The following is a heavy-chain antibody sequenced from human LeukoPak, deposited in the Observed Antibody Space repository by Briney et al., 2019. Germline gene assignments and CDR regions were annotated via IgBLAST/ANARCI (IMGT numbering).Heavy chain of an antibody. Sequence: ASVKVSCKASGYPFTSYYMHWVRQAPGQGLEWVGIVNPSGGSTSYAQKFQGRVTMTRDTSTSTVYMELSSLRSEDTAVYYGARDPSGWSDYFDYWGQGTLVTVSS. CDR2: VNPSGGST. J-gene: IGHJ4*02. V-gene: IGHV1-46*01. D-gene: IGHD6-13*01. CDR3: ARDPSGWSDYFDY. CDR1: GYPFTSYY.